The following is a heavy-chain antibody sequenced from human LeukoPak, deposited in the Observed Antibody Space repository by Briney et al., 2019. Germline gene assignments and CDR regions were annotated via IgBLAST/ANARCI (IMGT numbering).Heavy chain of an antibody. D-gene: IGHD3-10*01. CDR3: ARDSSPYYYGSGSHDY. CDR1: GFTFSSYA. Sequence: GGSLRLSCAASGFTFSSYAMHWVRQAPGKGLEWVAVISYDGSNKYYADSVKGRFTISRDNSKNTLYLQMNSLRAEDTAVYCCARDSSPYYYGSGSHDYWGQGTLVTVSS. CDR2: ISYDGSNK. J-gene: IGHJ4*02. V-gene: IGHV3-30*04.